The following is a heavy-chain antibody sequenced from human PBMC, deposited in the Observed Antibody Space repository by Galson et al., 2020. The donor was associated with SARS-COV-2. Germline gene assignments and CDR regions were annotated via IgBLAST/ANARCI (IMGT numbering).Heavy chain of an antibody. Sequence: SATLSLTCAVSGGSISSGGYSWTWIRQPPGKGLEWIGYIYHSGSTYYNPSLKSRVTISVDRSNNQFSLKLNSVTAADTAVYYCASGSARGDYFDYWGQGTLVTVST. J-gene: IGHJ4*02. CDR1: GGSISSGGYS. CDR2: IYHSGST. V-gene: IGHV4-30-2*01. CDR3: ASGSARGDYFDY. D-gene: IGHD3-16*01.